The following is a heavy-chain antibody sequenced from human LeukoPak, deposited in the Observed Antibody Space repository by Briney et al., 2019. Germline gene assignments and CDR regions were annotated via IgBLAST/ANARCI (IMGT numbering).Heavy chain of an antibody. CDR3: TRYQYSSGRDFDY. CDR2: IDSSSSTI. Sequence: GGSLRLSCAASGFTFSTYSMNWVRQAPGKGLEWVSYIDSSSSTIYYADSVKGRFTVSRDNAKNSLYLQMNSLRDEDTAIYYCTRYQYSSGRDFDYWGQGTLVTVS. D-gene: IGHD6-19*01. J-gene: IGHJ4*02. V-gene: IGHV3-48*02. CDR1: GFTFSTYS.